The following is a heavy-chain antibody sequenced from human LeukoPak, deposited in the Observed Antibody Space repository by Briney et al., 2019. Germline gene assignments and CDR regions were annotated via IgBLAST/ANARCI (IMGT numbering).Heavy chain of an antibody. CDR3: ARGGGRVIAYRFDY. V-gene: IGHV4-39*07. J-gene: IGHJ4*02. Sequence: SETLSLTCTVSGGSISSSSYYWGWIRQPPGKGLEWIGSIYYSGSTYYNPSLRSRVTISGDTSRNQFFLKLTSMTVADTAIYFCARGGGRVIAYRFDYWGQGLLVTVSS. CDR2: IYYSGST. D-gene: IGHD2-21*01. CDR1: GGSISSSSYY.